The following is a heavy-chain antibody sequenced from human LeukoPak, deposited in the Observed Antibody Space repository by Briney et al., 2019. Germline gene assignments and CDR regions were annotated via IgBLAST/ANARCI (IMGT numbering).Heavy chain of an antibody. J-gene: IGHJ6*03. Sequence: PGGSLRLSCAASGFTFSSYSMNWVRQAPGKGLEWVSYISSSSSTIYYADSVKGRFTISRDNAKNSLYLQMNSLRAEDTAVYYCAAARFLWGPGYTDVWGKGTTVTVSS. CDR2: ISSSSSTI. V-gene: IGHV3-48*01. D-gene: IGHD3-3*01. CDR3: AAARFLWGPGYTDV. CDR1: GFTFSSYS.